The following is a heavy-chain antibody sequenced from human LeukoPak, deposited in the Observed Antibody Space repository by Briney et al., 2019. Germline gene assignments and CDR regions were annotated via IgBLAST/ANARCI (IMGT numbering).Heavy chain of an antibody. D-gene: IGHD3-10*01. V-gene: IGHV3-21*01. CDR3: ARDKGYGSGNFCSVDY. Sequence: PGGSLRLSCAASGFTFSSYSMNWVRQAPGKGLEWVSSISSSSSYIYYADSVKGRFTISRDNAKNSLYLQMNSLRAEDTAVYYCARDKGYGSGNFCSVDYWGQGTLVTVSS. CDR2: ISSSSSYI. J-gene: IGHJ4*02. CDR1: GFTFSSYS.